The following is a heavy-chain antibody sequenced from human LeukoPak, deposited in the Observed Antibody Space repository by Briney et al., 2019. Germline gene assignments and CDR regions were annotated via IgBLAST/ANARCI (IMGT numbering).Heavy chain of an antibody. J-gene: IGHJ4*02. V-gene: IGHV4-34*01. D-gene: IGHD4-11*01. CDR2: INHSGST. CDR3: VRGRSTVPYDS. CDR1: GGSFSGYY. Sequence: SETLSLTCAVYGGSFSGYYWSWIRQPPGKGLEWIGEINHSGSTNYNPSLKSRVTISVDTSKNQFSLKLSSVTAADTAVYYCVRGRSTVPYDSWGQGTLVTVSS.